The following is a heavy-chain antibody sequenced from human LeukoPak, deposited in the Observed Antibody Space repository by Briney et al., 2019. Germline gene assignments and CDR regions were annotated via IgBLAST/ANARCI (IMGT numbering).Heavy chain of an antibody. CDR1: GGSFSGYY. CDR2: INHSGST. CDR3: ARHGGTYYQFDY. D-gene: IGHD1-26*01. J-gene: IGHJ4*02. Sequence: SETLSLTCAVYGGSFSGYYWSWIRQPPGKGLEWIGEINHSGSTNYNPSLKSRVTISVDTSKNQFSLKLSSVTAADTALYYCARHGGTYYQFDYWGQGTLVTVSS. V-gene: IGHV4-34*01.